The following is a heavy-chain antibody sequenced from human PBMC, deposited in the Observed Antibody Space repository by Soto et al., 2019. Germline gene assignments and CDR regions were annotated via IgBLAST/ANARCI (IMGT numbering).Heavy chain of an antibody. CDR2: ISAYNGNT. Sequence: QVQLVQSGAEVKKPGASVKVSCKASGYTFTSYGISWVRQAPGQGLEWMGWISAYNGNTNYAQKLQGRVTMTTDTXXXTSXXXXXXXXXDDTAVYXCARDPGFRSDYWGQGTLVTVSS. J-gene: IGHJ4*02. D-gene: IGHD3-9*01. V-gene: IGHV1-18*01. CDR1: GYTFTSYG. CDR3: ARDPGFRSDY.